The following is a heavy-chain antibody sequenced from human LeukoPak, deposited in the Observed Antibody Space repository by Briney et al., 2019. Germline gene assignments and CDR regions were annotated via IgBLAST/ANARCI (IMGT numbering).Heavy chain of an antibody. Sequence: PSETLSLTCTVSGGAISSYYWSWIRQPPGKGLEWIGYIYYSGSTNYNPSLKSRVTISVDTSKNQFSLKLSSVTAADTAVYYCARGGYSSRGNWFDPWGQGTLVTVSS. CDR3: ARGGYSSRGNWFDP. CDR1: GGAISSYY. D-gene: IGHD6-13*01. J-gene: IGHJ5*02. V-gene: IGHV4-59*01. CDR2: IYYSGST.